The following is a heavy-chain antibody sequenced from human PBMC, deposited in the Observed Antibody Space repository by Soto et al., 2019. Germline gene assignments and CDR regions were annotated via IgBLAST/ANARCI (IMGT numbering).Heavy chain of an antibody. Sequence: SETLSLTCTVSGGSISSYYWGWIRQPPGKGLEWIGSIYYSGSTYYNPSLKSRVTISVDTSKNQFSLKLSSVTAADTAVYYCARLTRYGGNSDYWGQGTLVTVSS. V-gene: IGHV4-39*01. D-gene: IGHD4-17*01. CDR3: ARLTRYGGNSDY. CDR1: GGSISSYY. J-gene: IGHJ4*02. CDR2: IYYSGST.